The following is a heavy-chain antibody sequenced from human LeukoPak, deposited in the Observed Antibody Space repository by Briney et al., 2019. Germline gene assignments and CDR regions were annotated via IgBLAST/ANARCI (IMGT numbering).Heavy chain of an antibody. CDR3: ARIAYDALDSYYYGMDV. CDR2: ITYSGNT. Sequence: LRLSCVASGFTFSGYWMHWIRQHPGKGLEWIGYITYSGNTYYYPALNSRVTVSLDTSKTQFSLKLSSVTAADTAVYYCARIAYDALDSYYYGMDVWGQGTTVTVSS. D-gene: IGHD3-3*01. V-gene: IGHV4-31*02. J-gene: IGHJ6*02. CDR1: GFTFSGYW.